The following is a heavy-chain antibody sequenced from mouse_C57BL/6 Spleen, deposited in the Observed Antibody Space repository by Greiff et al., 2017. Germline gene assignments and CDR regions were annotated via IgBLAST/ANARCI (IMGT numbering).Heavy chain of an antibody. V-gene: IGHV14-1*01. CDR1: GFNIKDYY. J-gene: IGHJ4*01. D-gene: IGHD2-5*01. CDR3: TPHPAYYSNYDARDY. Sequence: EVQLQQSGAELVRPGASVKLSCTASGFNIKDYYMHWVKQRPEQGLEWIGRIDPEDGDTEYAPQFQGKATMTADASSNTAYLQLSSLTSKDTAVXYCTPHPAYYSNYDARDYWGQGTSVTVSS. CDR2: IDPEDGDT.